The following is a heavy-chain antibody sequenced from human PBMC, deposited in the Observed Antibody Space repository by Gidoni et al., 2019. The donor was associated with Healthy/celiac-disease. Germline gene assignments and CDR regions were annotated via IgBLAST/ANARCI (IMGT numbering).Heavy chain of an antibody. Sequence: QVQLVQSGAEMKKPGASVKVSCKASGYTFTGYYMHWVRQAPGQGLEWMGWINPNSGGTNYEQKFQGRVTMTRDTSISTAYMELSRLRSDDTAVYYCARARETTVVVLDYWGQGTLVTVSS. J-gene: IGHJ4*02. D-gene: IGHD4-17*01. CDR2: INPNSGGT. V-gene: IGHV1-2*02. CDR3: ARARETTVVVLDY. CDR1: GYTFTGYY.